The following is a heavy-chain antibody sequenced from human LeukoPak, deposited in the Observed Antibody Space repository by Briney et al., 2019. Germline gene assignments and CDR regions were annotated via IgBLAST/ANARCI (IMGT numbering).Heavy chain of an antibody. Sequence: SETLSLTCTVSGGSISSSSYYWGWIRQPPGKGLEWIGSIYYSGGTYYNPSLKSRVTISVDTSKNQFSLKLSSVTAADTAVYYCARQPSGSSWCHRYYFDYWGQGTLVTVSS. CDR1: GGSISSSSYY. V-gene: IGHV4-39*01. CDR3: ARQPSGSSWCHRYYFDY. J-gene: IGHJ4*02. CDR2: IYYSGGT. D-gene: IGHD6-13*01.